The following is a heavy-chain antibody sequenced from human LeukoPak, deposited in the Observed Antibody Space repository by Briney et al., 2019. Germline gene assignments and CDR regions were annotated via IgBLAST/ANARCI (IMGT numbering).Heavy chain of an antibody. CDR2: ISSSSSTI. D-gene: IGHD3-10*01. Sequence: GGSLRLSCAASGFTFSSYSMNWVRQAPGKGLEWVSYISSSSSTIYYADSVKGRFTISRDNAKNSLYLQMNSLRAEDTAVYYCARGEYYYGSGSYYNVPLGYWGQGTLVTVSS. CDR1: GFTFSSYS. CDR3: ARGEYYYGSGSYYNVPLGY. V-gene: IGHV3-48*04. J-gene: IGHJ4*02.